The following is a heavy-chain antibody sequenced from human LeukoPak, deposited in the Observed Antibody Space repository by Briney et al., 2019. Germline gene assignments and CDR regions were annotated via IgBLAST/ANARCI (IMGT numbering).Heavy chain of an antibody. J-gene: IGHJ4*02. CDR2: INHSGST. CDR1: GGSFSGYY. D-gene: IGHD3-9*01. CDR3: ARGRAYFD. Sequence: SETLSLTCAVYGGSFSGYYWSWIRQPPGKGLEWIGEINHSGSTNYNPSLKSRVTVSLDTSKNQFSLKLSSVTAADTAVYYCARGRAYFDWGQGTLVTVSS. V-gene: IGHV4-34*01.